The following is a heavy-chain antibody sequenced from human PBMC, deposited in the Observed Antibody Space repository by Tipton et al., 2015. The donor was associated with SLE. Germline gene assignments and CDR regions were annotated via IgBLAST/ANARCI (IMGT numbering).Heavy chain of an antibody. CDR1: GGSFSGYY. CDR3: ARGGLGFCTSGTCYDVTDI. J-gene: IGHJ3*02. CDR2: INHSGST. Sequence: TLSLTCAVYGGSFSGYYWSWIRQPPGKGLEWIGEINHSGSTNYNPSLKSRVTISVDTSKNQFSVKLSSVTAADTAIYYCARGGLGFCTSGTCYDVTDIWGLGTMVTVSS. D-gene: IGHD2-2*01. V-gene: IGHV4-34*01.